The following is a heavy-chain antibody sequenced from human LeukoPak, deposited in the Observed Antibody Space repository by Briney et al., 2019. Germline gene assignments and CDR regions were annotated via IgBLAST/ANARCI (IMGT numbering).Heavy chain of an antibody. D-gene: IGHD5-24*01. CDR1: GFTFSSYW. Sequence: PGGSLRLSCAASGFTFSSYWMHWVRQAPGKGLVWVSRIEGDGSSISYADSVKGRFTVSRDNAENTLYLQMNSLRAEDTAVYYCARDQATSYYFDYWGQGTLVTVSS. CDR3: ARDQATSYYFDY. CDR2: IEGDGSSI. J-gene: IGHJ4*02. V-gene: IGHV3-74*01.